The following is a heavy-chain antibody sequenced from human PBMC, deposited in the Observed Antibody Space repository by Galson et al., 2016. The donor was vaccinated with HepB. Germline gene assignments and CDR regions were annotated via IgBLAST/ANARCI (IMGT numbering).Heavy chain of an antibody. V-gene: IGHV3-33*01. CDR3: ARESLPRGAGGLDY. J-gene: IGHJ4*02. Sequence: SLRLSCATSGFTFSSYGMHWVRQPPGKGLEWVAAIWFYGSYNFHSDSVKGRFTISRDNSKNTLYLQMDTLRVEDTAINYCARESLPRGAGGLDYWGQGALVTVSS. D-gene: IGHD1-26*01. CDR1: GFTFSSYG. CDR2: IWFYGSYN.